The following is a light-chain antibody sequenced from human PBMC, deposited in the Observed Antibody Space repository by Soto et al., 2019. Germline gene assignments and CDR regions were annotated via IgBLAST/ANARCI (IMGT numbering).Light chain of an antibody. CDR3: QQYYSHPRT. CDR1: QGISSY. CDR2: AAS. J-gene: IGKJ1*01. V-gene: IGKV1-8*01. Sequence: GVTQNTNSLSASTGDRLTITCRASQGISSYLAWYQQKPGKAPKLLIYAASTLQSGVPSRFSGSGYGTDFTLTISCLQSEDFAPYYCQQYYSHPRTFGQGSKADI.